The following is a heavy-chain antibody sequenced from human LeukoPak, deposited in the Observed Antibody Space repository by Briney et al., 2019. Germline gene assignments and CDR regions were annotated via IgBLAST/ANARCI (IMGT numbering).Heavy chain of an antibody. CDR2: IIPILGIA. CDR1: GGTFSSYA. V-gene: IGHV1-69*04. CDR3: ASPGGADQPNFDY. D-gene: IGHD3-16*01. Sequence: SVKVSCKASGGTFSSYAISWVRQAPGQGLEWMGRIIPILGIANYAQKFQGRVTITADKSTSTAYMELSSLRSEDTAVYYCASPGGADQPNFDYWGQGTLVTVSS. J-gene: IGHJ4*02.